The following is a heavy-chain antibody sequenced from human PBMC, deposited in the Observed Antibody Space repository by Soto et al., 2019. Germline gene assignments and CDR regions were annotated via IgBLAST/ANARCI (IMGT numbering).Heavy chain of an antibody. CDR3: ARLGDSRITIFGVVPLFGMDV. Sequence: GGSLRLSCAASGFTFSSYAMHWVRQAPGKGLEWVAVISYDGSNKYYADSVKGRFTISRDNSKNTLYLQMNSLRAEDTAVYYCARLGDSRITIFGVVPLFGMDVWGQGTTVTVSS. D-gene: IGHD3-3*01. J-gene: IGHJ6*02. CDR2: ISYDGSNK. V-gene: IGHV3-30-3*01. CDR1: GFTFSSYA.